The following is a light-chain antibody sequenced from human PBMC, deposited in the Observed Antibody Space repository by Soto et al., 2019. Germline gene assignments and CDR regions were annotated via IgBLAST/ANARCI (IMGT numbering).Light chain of an antibody. Sequence: EIVLTQSPGTLSLSPGERATLSCRASQSVSSSYLAWYQQKPGQAPRLLIYGASSRATGIPDRFSDSGSGTDFTLTISRLEPEDFAVYYCQQYGSSPPRWTFGQGTKVEIK. CDR1: QSVSSSY. CDR2: GAS. V-gene: IGKV3-20*01. J-gene: IGKJ1*01. CDR3: QQYGSSPPRWT.